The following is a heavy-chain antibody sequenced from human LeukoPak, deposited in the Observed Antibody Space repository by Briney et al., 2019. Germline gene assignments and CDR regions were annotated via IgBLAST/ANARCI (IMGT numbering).Heavy chain of an antibody. V-gene: IGHV3-7*04. Sequence: GGSLRLSCAASGFTSSSYWMSWVRQAPGKGLEWVANIKEDGSAKYSVDSVKGRFTISRDNAKNTLYLQMNSLRAEDTAVYYCARDSPGYGAYDLGWGQGTLVTVSS. D-gene: IGHD5-12*01. J-gene: IGHJ4*02. CDR3: ARDSPGYGAYDLG. CDR1: GFTSSSYW. CDR2: IKEDGSAK.